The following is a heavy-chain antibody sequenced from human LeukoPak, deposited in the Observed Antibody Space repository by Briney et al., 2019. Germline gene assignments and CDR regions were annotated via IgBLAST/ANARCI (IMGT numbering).Heavy chain of an antibody. CDR3: ARHYYGSGSYQRYFDY. Sequence: SQTLSLTCAVSGDSISTGGYSWSWIRQPPGKGLEWIGDIYYSGSTYYNPSLKSRVTMSIDGSKNQFSLKLSSVTAADTAVYYCARHYYGSGSYQRYFDYWGQGTLVTVSS. J-gene: IGHJ4*02. CDR2: IYYSGST. CDR1: GDSISTGGYS. D-gene: IGHD3-10*01. V-gene: IGHV4-30-2*01.